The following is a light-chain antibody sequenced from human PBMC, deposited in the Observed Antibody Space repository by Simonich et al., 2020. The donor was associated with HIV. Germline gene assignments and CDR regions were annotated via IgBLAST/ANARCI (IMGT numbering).Light chain of an antibody. CDR3: QQYGSSPGT. Sequence: ERVMTQSPATLSVSPGERATLSCRASQSVDNNLAWYQQKPGQAPRLFIYGASTRATGIPARFSGSGSGTEFTLTISNMQSEDFAVYYCQQYGSSPGTFGQGTKLEIK. V-gene: IGKV3-15*01. CDR1: QSVDNN. CDR2: GAS. J-gene: IGKJ2*01.